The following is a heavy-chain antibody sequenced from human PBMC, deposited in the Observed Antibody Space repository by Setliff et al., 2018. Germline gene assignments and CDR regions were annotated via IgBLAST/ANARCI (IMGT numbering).Heavy chain of an antibody. D-gene: IGHD3-3*02. CDR1: GYTFTTYG. J-gene: IGHJ4*02. Sequence: ASVKVSCKTSGYTFTTYGIRWLRQAPGQGLVWMGWISVYSGDASYVQKFQGRVTMTAYTSTSNVYMELRSLRSGDTSVYFCARDPTNHFWSAYWPFWGQGTLVTVSS. CDR2: ISVYSGDA. V-gene: IGHV1-18*01. CDR3: ARDPTNHFWSAYWPF.